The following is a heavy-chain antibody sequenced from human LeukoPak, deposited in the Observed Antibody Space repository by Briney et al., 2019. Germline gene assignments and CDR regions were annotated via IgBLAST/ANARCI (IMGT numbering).Heavy chain of an antibody. J-gene: IGHJ5*02. CDR3: ARGREDIAARWWVEEPRWYFFDP. Sequence: GGSLRLSCAASGFTFSSYTMNWVRQAPGKGLEWVSSVSSGSSYIYYADSVKGRFTISRDNAMNSLDLQMNSLRAEDTAVYYCARGREDIAARWWVEEPRWYFFDPWGQGTLVTVSS. CDR1: GFTFSSYT. CDR2: VSSGSSYI. D-gene: IGHD6-6*01. V-gene: IGHV3-21*01.